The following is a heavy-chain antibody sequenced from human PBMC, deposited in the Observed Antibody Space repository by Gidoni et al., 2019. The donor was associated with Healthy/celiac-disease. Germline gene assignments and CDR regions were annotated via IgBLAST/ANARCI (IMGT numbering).Heavy chain of an antibody. CDR2: IYYSGST. CDR3: ARHEADYYGSGSYYPNWFDP. Sequence: QLQLQESGPGLVKPSETLSLTCTVSGGSISSSSYYWGWIRQPPGQGLEWIGSIYYSGSTYYDPSLKSRVTISVDTSKNQFSLKLSSVTAADTAVYYCARHEADYYGSGSYYPNWFDPWGQGTLVTVSS. CDR1: GGSISSSSYY. V-gene: IGHV4-39*01. J-gene: IGHJ5*02. D-gene: IGHD3-10*01.